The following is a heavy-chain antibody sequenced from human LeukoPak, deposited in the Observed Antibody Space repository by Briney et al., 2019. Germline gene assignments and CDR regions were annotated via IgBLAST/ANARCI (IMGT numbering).Heavy chain of an antibody. J-gene: IGHJ3*02. CDR1: GFIFGNYW. CDR3: ARLVSGLSVVTPLDAFDI. D-gene: IGHD4-23*01. CDR2: INPNGKIT. Sequence: GGSLRLSCAASGFIFGNYWMHWVRQVPGKGLVWVARINPNGKITTYTDSVKGRFTISRDNAKNSLYLQMNSLRAEDTAVYYCARLVSGLSVVTPLDAFDIWGQGTMVTVSS. V-gene: IGHV3-74*01.